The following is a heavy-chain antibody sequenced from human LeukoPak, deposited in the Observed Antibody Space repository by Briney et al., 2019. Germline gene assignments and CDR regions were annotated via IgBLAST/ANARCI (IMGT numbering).Heavy chain of an antibody. V-gene: IGHV1-24*01. D-gene: IGHD5-18*01. CDR1: GYTLTELS. J-gene: IGHJ6*02. CDR2: FGPEDGET. Sequence: ASVKVSCKVSGYTLTELSMHWVRQAPGKGLEWMGGFGPEDGETIYAQKFQGRVTMTEDTSTDTAYMDLSSLRSEDTAVYYCATVSARYSYGYRYYYGMDVWGQGTTVTVSS. CDR3: ATVSARYSYGYRYYYGMDV.